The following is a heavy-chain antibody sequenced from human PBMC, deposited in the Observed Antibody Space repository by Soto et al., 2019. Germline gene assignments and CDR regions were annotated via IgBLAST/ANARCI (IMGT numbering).Heavy chain of an antibody. V-gene: IGHV1-3*01. CDR3: ARGSPLTGTAVFDP. Sequence: QVQLVQSGAEVKKPGASVKVSCKASGYTFTTYAIHWVRQAPGQRLEWMGGIIAGNGNTKYSQKFQGRVTITRDTSASTAYMELSSLRSEDTAVYYCARGSPLTGTAVFDPWGQGTLVTVSS. J-gene: IGHJ5*02. D-gene: IGHD1-20*01. CDR2: IIAGNGNT. CDR1: GYTFTTYA.